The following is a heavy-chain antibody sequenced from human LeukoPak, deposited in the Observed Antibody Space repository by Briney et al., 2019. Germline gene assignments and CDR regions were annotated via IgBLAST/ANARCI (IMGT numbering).Heavy chain of an antibody. Sequence: GGSLRLSCAASGFTFSSYSMNWVRQAPGKGLEWVSYISSSSSTIYYADSVKGRFTISRDDAKNSLYLQMNSLRAEDTAVYYCARARGAYCGGDCSKTYYFDYWGQGTLVTVSS. J-gene: IGHJ4*02. CDR3: ARARGAYCGGDCSKTYYFDY. V-gene: IGHV3-48*04. CDR2: ISSSSSTI. CDR1: GFTFSSYS. D-gene: IGHD2-21*02.